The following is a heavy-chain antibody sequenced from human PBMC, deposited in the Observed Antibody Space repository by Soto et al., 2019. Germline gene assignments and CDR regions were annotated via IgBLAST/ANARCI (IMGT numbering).Heavy chain of an antibody. Sequence: VGSLRLSCAASGFTFSSYGMHWVRQAPGKGLEWVAVIWYDGSNKYYADSVKGRFTISRDNSKNTLYLQMNSLRAEDTAVYYCARGETYYDILTGYYFDYWGQGTLVTVS. CDR2: IWYDGSNK. D-gene: IGHD3-9*01. V-gene: IGHV3-33*01. J-gene: IGHJ4*02. CDR1: GFTFSSYG. CDR3: ARGETYYDILTGYYFDY.